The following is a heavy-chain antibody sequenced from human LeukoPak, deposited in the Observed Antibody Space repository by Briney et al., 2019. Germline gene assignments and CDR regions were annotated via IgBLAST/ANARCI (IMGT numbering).Heavy chain of an antibody. CDR3: ARATRMPDFDC. J-gene: IGHJ4*02. V-gene: IGHV4-4*07. Sequence: PSETLSLTCTVSCGSLSYYYWNWIRPPAGKGLEWIGRIYTSGSTYYNPSLKSRVTMSVDTSKNHFSLKLTSVTAADTAMYYCARATRMPDFDCWGQGTLVTVSS. D-gene: IGHD2-2*01. CDR2: IYTSGST. CDR1: CGSLSYYY.